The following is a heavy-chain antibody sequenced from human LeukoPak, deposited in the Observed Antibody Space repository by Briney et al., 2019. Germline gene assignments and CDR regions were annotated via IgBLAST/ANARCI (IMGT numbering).Heavy chain of an antibody. CDR2: IIPIFGTA. J-gene: IGHJ4*02. CDR1: RGTFSSYA. CDR3: ARGTTDDGPGY. Sequence: SVKVSCKASRGTFSSYAISWVRQAPGQGLDWMGGIIPIFGTANYAQKFQGRVTITADESTSTAYMELSSLRSEDTAVYYWARGTTDDGPGYWGQGTLVTVSS. V-gene: IGHV1-69*13. D-gene: IGHD1-1*01.